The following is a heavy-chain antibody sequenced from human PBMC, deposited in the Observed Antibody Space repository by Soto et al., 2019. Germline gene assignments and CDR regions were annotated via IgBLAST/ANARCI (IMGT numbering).Heavy chain of an antibody. V-gene: IGHV4-34*01. CDR1: GGSFSGYY. J-gene: IGHJ6*03. D-gene: IGHD2-21*02. CDR3: ASLRTDVYYYYYYYMDV. CDR2: INHSGST. Sequence: QVQLQQWGAGLLKPSETLSLTCAVYGGSFSGYYWSWIRQPPGKGLEWIGEINHSGSTHYNPSLKSRVNISVDTSKNKFSLKLSSVTAADTAVYSCASLRTDVYYYYYYYMDVWGKGTTVTVSS.